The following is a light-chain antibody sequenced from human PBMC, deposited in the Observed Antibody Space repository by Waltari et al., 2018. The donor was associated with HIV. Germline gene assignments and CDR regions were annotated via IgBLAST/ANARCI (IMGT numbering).Light chain of an antibody. Sequence: DIVMTQSPLSLPVTPGEPASISCRSSQSLLHSNGFTYLDWYLQKPGQSPQLLISLASNRASGVPDRFSGSGSGTDFTLKISRVEAEDVGVYYCMQALQTPRTFGQGTKVEIK. J-gene: IGKJ1*01. CDR2: LAS. CDR1: QSLLHSNGFTY. V-gene: IGKV2-28*01. CDR3: MQALQTPRT.